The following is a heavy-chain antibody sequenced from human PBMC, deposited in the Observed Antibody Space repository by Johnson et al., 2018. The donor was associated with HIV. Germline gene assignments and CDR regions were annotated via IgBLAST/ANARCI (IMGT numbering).Heavy chain of an antibody. J-gene: IGHJ3*02. D-gene: IGHD1-26*01. CDR1: GFTFDDFG. CDR3: SRESLSWELPDAFDI. V-gene: IGHV3-20*04. Sequence: VLLVESGGGVQRPGGSLRLSCAASGFTFDDFGMGWVRQAPGKGLEWVSGINWNGGSTSYADSVKGRFAISRDNSKNTLYLQMNSRSAEDTAVYYGSRESLSWELPDAFDIWGQGTMVTVS. CDR2: INWNGGST.